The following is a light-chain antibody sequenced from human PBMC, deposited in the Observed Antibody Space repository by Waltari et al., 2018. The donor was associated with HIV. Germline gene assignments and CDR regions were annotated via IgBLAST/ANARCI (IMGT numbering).Light chain of an antibody. CDR1: QSPLHSIEYNY. V-gene: IGKV2-28*01. J-gene: IGKJ5*01. Sequence: DIVMTQSPVSLPVTPGEPASISCRPNQSPLHSIEYNYLDGYLQKPGQSPKLLIYLGSNRASGVPVRFSGSGSGTDFTLRISRVEAEDVGDYYCMQALHTPPTFGQGTRLEIK. CDR3: MQALHTPPT. CDR2: LGS.